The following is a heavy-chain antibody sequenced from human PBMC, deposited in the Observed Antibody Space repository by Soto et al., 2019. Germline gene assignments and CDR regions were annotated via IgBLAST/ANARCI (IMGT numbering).Heavy chain of an antibody. Sequence: TGGSLRLSCAPSGFTFSSYSMNWVRQAPGKGLEWVSYISPSSSTIFYADSVKGRFTISRDNAKNSLYLQMNSLRAEDTAVYFCARAAGATYDIWGQGTKVTVSS. J-gene: IGHJ3*02. CDR2: ISPSSSTI. D-gene: IGHD3-10*01. CDR1: GFTFSSYS. V-gene: IGHV3-48*01. CDR3: ARAAGATYDI.